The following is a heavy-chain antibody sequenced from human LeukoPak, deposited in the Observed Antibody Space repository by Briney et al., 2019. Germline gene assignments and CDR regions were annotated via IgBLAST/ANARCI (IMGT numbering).Heavy chain of an antibody. CDR2: IYYSGST. J-gene: IGHJ3*02. CDR3: ARDSPAADAFDI. D-gene: IGHD6-25*01. Sequence: SETLSLTCTVSGGSISSYYWSWIRQPPGKGLEWIGYIYYSGSTNYNPSLKSRVTISVDTSKSQFSLKLSSVTAADTAVYYCARDSPAADAFDIWGQGTMVTVSS. V-gene: IGHV4-59*01. CDR1: GGSISSYY.